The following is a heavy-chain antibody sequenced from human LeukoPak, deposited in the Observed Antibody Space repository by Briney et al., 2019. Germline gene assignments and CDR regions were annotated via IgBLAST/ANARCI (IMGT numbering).Heavy chain of an antibody. Sequence: GGSLRLSCAASGFTFSSYAMGWVRQAPGKGLGWDSAISGSGGSTYYADSVKGRFTISRDNAKNSLYLQTNSLRAEDTVVYDCARVGPWITARLSFDYWGQGTLVTVSS. CDR2: ISGSGGST. D-gene: IGHD6-6*01. CDR1: GFTFSSYA. CDR3: ARVGPWITARLSFDY. J-gene: IGHJ4*02. V-gene: IGHV3-23*01.